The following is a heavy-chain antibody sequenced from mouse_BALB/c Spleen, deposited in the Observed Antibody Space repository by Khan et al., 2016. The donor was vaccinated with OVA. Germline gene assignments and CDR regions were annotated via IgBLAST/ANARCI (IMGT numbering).Heavy chain of an antibody. CDR3: ARSGYGNPFAY. V-gene: IGHV1S81*02. Sequence: QVQLKQSGAELVKPGTSVKISCKASGYTFTSYYMYWVKQRPGQGLEWIGGINPNNGDSNFNEKFKSKATLTVDKSSSTAYMQLGILTSEDSAVYYCARSGYGNPFAYWGPGTLVTVSA. CDR2: INPNNGDS. D-gene: IGHD2-1*01. J-gene: IGHJ3*01. CDR1: GYTFTSYY.